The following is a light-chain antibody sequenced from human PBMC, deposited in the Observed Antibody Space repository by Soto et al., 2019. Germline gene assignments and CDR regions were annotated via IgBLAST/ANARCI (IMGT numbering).Light chain of an antibody. J-gene: IGKJ1*01. CDR1: QSVRSS. CDR2: DAS. CDR3: QQRSNWPGT. V-gene: IGKV3-11*01. Sequence: EIVLRQSPATLSLSPGERATLSCRASQSVRSSLAWYQQQPGQAPRLLIYDASNRATGIPARFSGSGSGTDFTLTISSLEPKDFAVYYCQQRSNWPGTFGQGTKVDIK.